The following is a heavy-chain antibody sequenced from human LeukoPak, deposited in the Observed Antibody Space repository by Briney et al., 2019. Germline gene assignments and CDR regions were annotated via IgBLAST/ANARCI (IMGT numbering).Heavy chain of an antibody. CDR2: VSASGGST. CDR1: GFTFSSYA. V-gene: IGHV3-23*01. J-gene: IGHJ6*02. CDR3: AKDRAVAAFYGMDV. Sequence: GGSLRLSCAASGFTFSSYAMTWVRQAPGKGLEWVSAVSASGGSTYYADSVKGRFTISRDDSKNTLYLQMNSLRAENTAVYYCAKDRAVAAFYGMDVWGQGTTVTVSS. D-gene: IGHD6-19*01.